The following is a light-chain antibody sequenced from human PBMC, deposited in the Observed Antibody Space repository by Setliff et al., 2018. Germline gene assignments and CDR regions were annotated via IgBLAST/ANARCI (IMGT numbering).Light chain of an antibody. CDR2: DVS. CDR1: SSDVGRYNY. Sequence: QSALTQPRSVSGSPGQSVTISCSGTSSDVGRYNYVSWYQQHPGKAPKLMIYDVSRRPSGVPDRFSGSKSGNTASLTISGLQVEDEADYYCQSYDSSLSGSYVFGTGTKVTVL. CDR3: QSYDSSLSGSYV. J-gene: IGLJ1*01. V-gene: IGLV2-11*01.